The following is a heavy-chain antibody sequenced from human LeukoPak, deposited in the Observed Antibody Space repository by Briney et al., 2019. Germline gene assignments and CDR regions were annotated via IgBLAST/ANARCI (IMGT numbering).Heavy chain of an antibody. Sequence: SETLSLTCAVSGGSIITNSYYWAWIRQPPGKGLEWIGTIFHSGSTYSNPSLKSRVTISVDTSKNQFSLRLSSVTAAATAVYSCARITGTPTHFDYWGQGTLVTVSS. V-gene: IGHV4-39*01. CDR3: ARITGTPTHFDY. J-gene: IGHJ4*02. CDR2: IFHSGST. CDR1: GGSIITNSYY. D-gene: IGHD1-20*01.